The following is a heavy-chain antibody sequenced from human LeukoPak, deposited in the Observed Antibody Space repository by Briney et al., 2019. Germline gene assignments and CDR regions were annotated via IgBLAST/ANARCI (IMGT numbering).Heavy chain of an antibody. J-gene: IGHJ4*02. Sequence: GRSLRLSCAASGFTFDDYAMHWVRQAPGKGLEWVSGISWNSGSIGYADSVKGRFTISRDNAKNSLYLQMNSLRAEDTALYYCAKGRVRYFDWLIGYWGQGTLVTVSS. CDR3: AKGRVRYFDWLIGY. D-gene: IGHD3-9*01. CDR1: GFTFDDYA. V-gene: IGHV3-9*01. CDR2: ISWNSGSI.